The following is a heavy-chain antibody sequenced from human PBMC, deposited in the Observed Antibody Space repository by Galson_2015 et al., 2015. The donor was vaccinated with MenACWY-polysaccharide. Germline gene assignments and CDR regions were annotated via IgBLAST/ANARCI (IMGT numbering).Heavy chain of an antibody. J-gene: IGHJ5*02. CDR2: IYHSGST. CDR1: GYSISSGYD. Sequence: TLSLTCAVSGYSISSGYDWDWIRQPPGKGLEWIGSIYHSGSTYYNPSLKSRVTISVDTSKNQFSLKLSSVTAADTAVYYCAGLMAGSPFGWFDPWGQGTLVTVSS. D-gene: IGHD6-19*01. V-gene: IGHV4-38-2*01. CDR3: AGLMAGSPFGWFDP.